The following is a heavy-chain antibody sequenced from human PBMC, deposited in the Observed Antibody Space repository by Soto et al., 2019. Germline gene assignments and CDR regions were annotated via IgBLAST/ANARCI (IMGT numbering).Heavy chain of an antibody. Sequence: ASVKVSCKASGGTFSSYTISWVRQAPGQGLEWMGRIIPILGIANYAQKFQGRVTITADKSTSTAYMELSSLRSEDTAVYYCAEGAMMITFGGVIVIMCFCYFDYWGQGTLVTVSS. D-gene: IGHD3-16*02. CDR1: GGTFSSYT. J-gene: IGHJ4*02. CDR3: AEGAMMITFGGVIVIMCFCYFDY. CDR2: IIPILGIA. V-gene: IGHV1-69*02.